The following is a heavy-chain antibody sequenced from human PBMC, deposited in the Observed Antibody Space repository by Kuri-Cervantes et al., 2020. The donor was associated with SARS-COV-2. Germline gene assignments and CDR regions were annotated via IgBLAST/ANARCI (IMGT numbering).Heavy chain of an antibody. V-gene: IGHV3-33*08. Sequence: GGSLRLSCAASGFTFSGSAMHWVRQAPGKGLEWVAVIWYDGSNKYYADSVKGRFTISRDNSKNTLYLQMNSLRAEDTAVYYCARAFDYDSSGYYYVPSTRYYYYGMDVWGQGTTVTVSS. CDR3: ARAFDYDSSGYYYVPSTRYYYYGMDV. CDR1: GFTFSGSA. CDR2: IWYDGSNK. J-gene: IGHJ6*02. D-gene: IGHD3-22*01.